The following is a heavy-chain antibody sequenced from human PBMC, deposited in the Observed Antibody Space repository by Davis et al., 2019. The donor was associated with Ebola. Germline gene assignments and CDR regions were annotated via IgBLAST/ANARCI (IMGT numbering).Heavy chain of an antibody. CDR2: IYYSGST. CDR1: GGSISSSSYY. Sequence: SETLSLTCTVSGGSISSSSYYWGWIRQPPGKGLEWIGYIYYSGSTNYNPSLKSRVTISVDTSKNQFSLKLSSVTAADTAVYYCARGGLTMVRGVMDYYYYYGMDVWGQGTTVTVSS. J-gene: IGHJ6*02. D-gene: IGHD3-10*01. V-gene: IGHV4-61*05. CDR3: ARGGLTMVRGVMDYYYYYGMDV.